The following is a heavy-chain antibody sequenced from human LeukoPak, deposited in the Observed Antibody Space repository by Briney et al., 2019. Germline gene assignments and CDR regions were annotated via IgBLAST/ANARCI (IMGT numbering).Heavy chain of an antibody. V-gene: IGHV4-39*01. J-gene: IGHJ5*02. CDR1: GGSISSSSYY. Sequence: SETLSLTCTVSGGSISSSSYYCGWIRQPPGKGLEWIGSIYHSGSTYYNPSLKSRVALSVETSKNQFSLKLSSVTAADTAVYYCAGSTYDNWFDPWGQGTLVTVSS. CDR2: IYHSGST. D-gene: IGHD2-8*01. CDR3: AGSTYDNWFDP.